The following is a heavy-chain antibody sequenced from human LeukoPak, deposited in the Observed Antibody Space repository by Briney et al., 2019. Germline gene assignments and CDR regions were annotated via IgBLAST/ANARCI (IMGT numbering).Heavy chain of an antibody. CDR3: AKDPTYYGSGSYYNN. CDR1: GFTFSSYA. J-gene: IGHJ4*02. V-gene: IGHV3-64*04. D-gene: IGHD3-10*01. Sequence: GGSLRLSCSASGFTFSSYAMHWVRQAPGKGLEDVSAISSNGGRTYYADSVKGRFTISRDNSKNTLYLQMNSLRAEDTAVYYCAKDPTYYGSGSYYNNWGQGTLVTVSS. CDR2: ISSNGGRT.